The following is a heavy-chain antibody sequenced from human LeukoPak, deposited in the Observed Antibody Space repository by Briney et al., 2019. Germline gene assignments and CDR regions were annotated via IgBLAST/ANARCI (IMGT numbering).Heavy chain of an antibody. CDR3: AKTVPFESNAWRQTFDY. J-gene: IGHJ4*02. CDR1: GGSGSSSNYF. Sequence: PSETLSLTCTVSGGSGSSSNYFWGWMRQPQGRDWSGLGVSIGSTYYNPSLRDRVTMSFDKSKTQFSLKLSSVTAADTAVYLCAKTVPFESNAWRQTFDYWGLGTLVTVSS. V-gene: IGHV4-39*07. CDR2: SIGST. D-gene: IGHD3-16*01.